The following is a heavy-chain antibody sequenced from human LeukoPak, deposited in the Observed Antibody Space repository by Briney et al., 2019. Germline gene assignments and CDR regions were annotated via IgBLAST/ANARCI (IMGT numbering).Heavy chain of an antibody. J-gene: IGHJ4*02. CDR3: ARDGQTTELDY. CDR1: GFTFSNYW. Sequence: GGSLRLSCAASGFTFSNYWMHWVRQAPGKGLVWVSRINSDGNSTTYADSVKGRFTICRDNAKNTLYLQMNSLRAEDTAVYYCARDGQTTELDYWGQGTLVTVSS. V-gene: IGHV3-74*01. D-gene: IGHD4-17*01. CDR2: INSDGNST.